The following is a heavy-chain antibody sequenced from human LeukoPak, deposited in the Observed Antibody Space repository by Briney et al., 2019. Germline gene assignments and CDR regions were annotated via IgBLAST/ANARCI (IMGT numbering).Heavy chain of an antibody. CDR3: AKDPVPYSSSPGGFQH. V-gene: IGHV3-30*02. CDR1: GFTFSSYG. CDR2: IRYDGSNK. J-gene: IGHJ1*01. D-gene: IGHD6-6*01. Sequence: GGSLRLSCAASGFTFSSYGMHWVRQAPGKGLEWVAFIRYDGSNKYYADSVKGRFTISRDNSKNTLCLQMNSLRAEDTAVYYCAKDPVPYSSSPGGFQHWGQGTLVTVSS.